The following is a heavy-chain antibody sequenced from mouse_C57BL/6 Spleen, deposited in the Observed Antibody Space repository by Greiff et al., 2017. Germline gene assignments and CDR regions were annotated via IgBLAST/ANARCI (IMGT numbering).Heavy chain of an antibody. D-gene: IGHD3-2*02. CDR3: ARGAAQAPFAY. CDR2: ISYSGST. J-gene: IGHJ3*01. CDR1: GYSITSGYD. V-gene: IGHV3-1*01. Sequence: EVQVVESGPGMVKPSQSLSLTCTVTGYSITSGYDWHWIRHFPGNKLEWMGYISYSGSTNYNPSLKSRISITHDTSKNHFFLKLNSVTTEDTATYYCARGAAQAPFAYWGQGTLVTVSA.